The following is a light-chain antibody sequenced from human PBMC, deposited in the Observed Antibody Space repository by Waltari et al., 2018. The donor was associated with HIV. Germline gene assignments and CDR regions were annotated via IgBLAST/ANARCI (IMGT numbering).Light chain of an antibody. Sequence: QSALTQPASVSGSPGQSITISCTGTSRYVGSYSLFSWYQQHPGKAPKLMIYEVTKRPSGVSNRFSGSKSGNTASLTISGLQAEDEADYYCCSYAGNPYVFGTGTKVTVL. CDR2: EVT. CDR1: SRYVGSYSL. J-gene: IGLJ1*01. V-gene: IGLV2-23*02. CDR3: CSYAGNPYV.